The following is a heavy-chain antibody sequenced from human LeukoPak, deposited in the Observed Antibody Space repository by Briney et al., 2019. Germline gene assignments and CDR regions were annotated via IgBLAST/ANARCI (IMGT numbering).Heavy chain of an antibody. J-gene: IGHJ4*02. CDR1: GGSISSYY. D-gene: IGHD6-13*01. Sequence: PSETLSLTCTVSGGSISSYYWSWIRQPPGKGLEWIGRVYPTGSTNFSPSLKNRVTMSIDTSKNQFSLNLSSVTAADTAVYYCARLGKGFPTQKYSSSWYGVDYWGQGTLVTVSS. CDR3: ARLGKGFPTQKYSSSWYGVDY. V-gene: IGHV4-4*07. CDR2: VYPTGST.